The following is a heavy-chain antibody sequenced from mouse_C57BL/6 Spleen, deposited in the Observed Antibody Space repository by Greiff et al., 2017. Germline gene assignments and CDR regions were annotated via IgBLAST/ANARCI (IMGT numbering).Heavy chain of an antibody. CDR1: GFTFSSYA. CDR2: ISDGGSYT. CDR3: AREGSSYAMDY. J-gene: IGHJ4*01. D-gene: IGHD1-1*01. V-gene: IGHV5-4*01. Sequence: EVKVVESGGGLVKPGGSLKLSCAASGFTFSSYAMSWVRQTPEKRLEWVATISDGGSYTYSPDNVKGRFTISRDNAKNNLYLQMSHLKSEDTAMYYCAREGSSYAMDYWGQGTSVTVSS.